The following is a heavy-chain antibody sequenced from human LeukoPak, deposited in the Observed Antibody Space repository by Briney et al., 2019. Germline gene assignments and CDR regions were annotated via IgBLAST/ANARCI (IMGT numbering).Heavy chain of an antibody. CDR2: ISSSSSSI. CDR1: GYTFSSYS. CDR3: ARDRAAAGTHSFDY. J-gene: IGHJ4*02. V-gene: IGHV3-48*01. D-gene: IGHD6-13*01. Sequence: PGGSLRLSCAASGYTFSSYSMNWVRQAPGKGLEWVSYISSSSSSIYYADSVKGRFTISRDNAKNSLYLQMNSLRAEDTAVYYCARDRAAAGTHSFDYWGQGTLVTVSS.